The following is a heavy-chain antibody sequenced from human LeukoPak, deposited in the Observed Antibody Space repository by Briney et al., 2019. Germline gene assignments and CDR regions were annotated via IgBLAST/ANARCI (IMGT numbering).Heavy chain of an antibody. V-gene: IGHV1-69*06. Sequence: EASVKVSCKASGGTFSSNAISWVRQAPGQGLEWMGGIIPIFGTANYAQKFQGRVTITADKSTSTAYMELSSLRSEDTAVYYCVRGGRHDILTGYYIFDYWGQGTLVTVSS. D-gene: IGHD3-9*01. CDR1: GGTFSSNA. CDR2: IIPIFGTA. CDR3: VRGGRHDILTGYYIFDY. J-gene: IGHJ4*02.